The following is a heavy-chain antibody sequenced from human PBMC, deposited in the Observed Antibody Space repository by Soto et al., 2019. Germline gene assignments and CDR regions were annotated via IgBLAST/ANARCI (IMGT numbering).Heavy chain of an antibody. V-gene: IGHV3-33*01. D-gene: IGHD6-19*01. Sequence: GGSLRLSCAASGFTFSSYGMHWVRQAPGKGLEWVAVIWYDGSNKYYADSVKGRFTISRDNSKNTLYLQMNSLRAEDTAVYYCARVSVAGTNYYYYYGMDVWGQGTTVTVSS. J-gene: IGHJ6*02. CDR2: IWYDGSNK. CDR3: ARVSVAGTNYYYYYGMDV. CDR1: GFTFSSYG.